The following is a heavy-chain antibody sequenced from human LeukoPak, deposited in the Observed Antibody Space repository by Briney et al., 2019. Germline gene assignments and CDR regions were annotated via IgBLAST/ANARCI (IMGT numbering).Heavy chain of an antibody. J-gene: IGHJ5*02. D-gene: IGHD2-15*01. Sequence: ASVKVSCKASGYTFTGYYMHWVRQAPGQGLEWMGWINPNSGGTNYAQKFQGRVTMTRDTSISTAYMELSSLRSEDTAVYYCARGLYCSGGSCYSNNWFDPWGQGTLVTVSS. V-gene: IGHV1-2*02. CDR3: ARGLYCSGGSCYSNNWFDP. CDR2: INPNSGGT. CDR1: GYTFTGYY.